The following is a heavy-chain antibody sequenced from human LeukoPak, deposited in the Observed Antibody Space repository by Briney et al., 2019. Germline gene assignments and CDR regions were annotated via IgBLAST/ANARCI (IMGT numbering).Heavy chain of an antibody. Sequence: GESLKISCKGSGYSFTSYWIGWVRQMPGNGLEWMGIIYPGDSDTRYSPSFQGQVTISADKSISTAYLQWSSLKASDTAMYYCARRDYYYDSSGYYDYWGQGTLVTVSS. CDR3: ARRDYYYDSSGYYDY. V-gene: IGHV5-51*03. CDR1: GYSFTSYW. CDR2: IYPGDSDT. J-gene: IGHJ4*02. D-gene: IGHD3-22*01.